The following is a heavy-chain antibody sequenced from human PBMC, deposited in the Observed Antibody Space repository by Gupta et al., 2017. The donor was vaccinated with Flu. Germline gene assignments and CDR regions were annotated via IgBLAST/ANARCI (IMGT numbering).Heavy chain of an antibody. CDR1: GDSVSSNSAA. Sequence: QVQLQQSGPGLVKPSQTLSLTCAISGDSVSSNSAAWNWIRQPPSRGVEWLGRTYYRSKWYSDYAVSVKSRITINPDTSKNQFSLQLNSVTPEDTAVYYCARDSALWFGELPRSQGFDYWGQGTLVTVSS. V-gene: IGHV6-1*01. CDR2: TYYRSKWYS. J-gene: IGHJ4*02. D-gene: IGHD3-10*01. CDR3: ARDSALWFGELPRSQGFDY.